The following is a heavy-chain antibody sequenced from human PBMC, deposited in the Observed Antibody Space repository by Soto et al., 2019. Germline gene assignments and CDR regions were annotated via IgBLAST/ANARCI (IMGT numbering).Heavy chain of an antibody. D-gene: IGHD3-10*01. CDR1: GFTFSSYA. Sequence: GGSLRLSCAASGFTFSSYAMHWVRQAPGKGLEWVAVISYDGNMKYYADSLKGRFTISRDNSKNTLYLQMNSLRAADTAVYFCAGSPLWGNFDYWGQGTLVTVSS. V-gene: IGHV3-30-3*01. CDR3: AGSPLWGNFDY. CDR2: ISYDGNMK. J-gene: IGHJ4*02.